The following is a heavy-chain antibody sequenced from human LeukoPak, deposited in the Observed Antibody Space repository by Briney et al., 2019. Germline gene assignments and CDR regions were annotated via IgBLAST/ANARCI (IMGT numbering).Heavy chain of an antibody. V-gene: IGHV4-61*02. CDR3: AREYSTGDHYYYYMDV. CDR2: IYTSGST. Sequence: SETLSLTCTVSGGSISSGNYYWNWIRQPAGKGLEWIGRIYTSGSTNYNPSLQSRVTMSVDTSKSQFSLKVTSVTAADTAVYYCAREYSTGDHYYYYMDVWGKGTTVTVSS. J-gene: IGHJ6*03. CDR1: GGSISSGNYY. D-gene: IGHD2/OR15-2a*01.